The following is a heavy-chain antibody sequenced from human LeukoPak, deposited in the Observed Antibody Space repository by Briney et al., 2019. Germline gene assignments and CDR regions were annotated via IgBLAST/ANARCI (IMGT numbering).Heavy chain of an antibody. CDR1: GFTFNNYA. J-gene: IGHJ4*02. V-gene: IGHV3-23*01. Sequence: PGGSLRLSCAASGFTFNNYAMFWVRQAPGKGLEWVSGISGNGGKIYYADSVKGRFTISRDNSKNTLYLQMNSLRDEDTAVYYCAKRDYSDSTGYEPLFEHWGQGTLVTVSS. D-gene: IGHD3-22*01. CDR3: AKRDYSDSTGYEPLFEH. CDR2: ISGNGGKI.